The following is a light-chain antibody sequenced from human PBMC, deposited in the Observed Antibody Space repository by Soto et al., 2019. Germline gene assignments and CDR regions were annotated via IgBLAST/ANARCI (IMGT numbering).Light chain of an antibody. V-gene: IGKV3-11*01. CDR2: DAS. CDR3: QPRSNGPRT. J-gene: IGKJ1*01. Sequence: EIVLTQSPAPLSLSPGDRATLSCRASQSVSSYLAWSPQKPGQAPRLLLYDASNRATGIPARFRGSGSGTDVKLTISGLEPEDGEVYYCQPRSNGPRTFGQRTKVEIK. CDR1: QSVSSY.